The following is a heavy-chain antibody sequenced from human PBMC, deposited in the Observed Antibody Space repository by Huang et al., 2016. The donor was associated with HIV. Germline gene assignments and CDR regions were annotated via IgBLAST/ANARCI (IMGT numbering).Heavy chain of an antibody. CDR1: GFTFSSYG. J-gene: IGHJ4*02. CDR3: AKDRDSSSLVDY. CDR2: ISYDGSNK. D-gene: IGHD6-13*01. Sequence: QVQLVESGGGVVQPGRSLRLSCAASGFTFSSYGMHWVRQAPGKGLEWVAVISYDGSNKYYADAVKGRFSISRDKSKNTLYLQMNSLRAEDTAVYYCAKDRDSSSLVDYWGQGTLVTVSS. V-gene: IGHV3-30*18.